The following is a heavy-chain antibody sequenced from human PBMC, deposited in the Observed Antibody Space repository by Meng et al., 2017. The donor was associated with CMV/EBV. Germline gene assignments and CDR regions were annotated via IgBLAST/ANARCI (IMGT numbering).Heavy chain of an antibody. CDR1: FTFGSYW. D-gene: IGHD5-18*01. Sequence: FTFGSYWMGWVRQAPGKGLEWVANIKQDGSEKYYVDSVKGRFTISRDNAKNSLYLQMNSLRAEDTAVYYCARAHAYSYGSLYYFDYWGQGSLVTVSS. CDR3: ARAHAYSYGSLYYFDY. J-gene: IGHJ4*02. CDR2: IKQDGSEK. V-gene: IGHV3-7*03.